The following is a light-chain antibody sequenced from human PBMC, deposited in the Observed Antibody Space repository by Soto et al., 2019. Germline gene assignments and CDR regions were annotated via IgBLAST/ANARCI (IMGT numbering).Light chain of an antibody. V-gene: IGKV3D-20*01. J-gene: IGKJ1*01. CDR2: DVS. CDR1: RTLLRGY. CDR3: QNYDGSWT. Sequence: EVTLTQSPATVSLSPGETATLSCGASRTLLRGYLAWYQQRPGLAPRLIIYDVSRRATGIPDRFSGSGSGTEFTRSISRVEPEDFAVYYCQNYDGSWTFGQGTKVEIK.